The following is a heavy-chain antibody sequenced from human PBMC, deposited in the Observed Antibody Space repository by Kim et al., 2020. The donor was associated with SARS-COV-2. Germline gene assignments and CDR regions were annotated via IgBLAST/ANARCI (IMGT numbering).Heavy chain of an antibody. D-gene: IGHD5-18*01. J-gene: IGHJ4*02. Sequence: SETLSLTCTVSGGSVSSGSYYWSWIRQPPGKGLEWIGYIYYSGSTNYNPSLKSRVTISVDTSKNQFSLKLSSVTAADTAVYYCAGIQLWYDYWGQGTLVT. V-gene: IGHV4-61*01. CDR1: GGSVSSGSYY. CDR2: IYYSGST. CDR3: AGIQLWYDY.